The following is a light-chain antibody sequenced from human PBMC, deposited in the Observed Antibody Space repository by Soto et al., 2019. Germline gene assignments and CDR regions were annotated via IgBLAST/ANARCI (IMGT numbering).Light chain of an antibody. CDR3: QQYNNWPPIT. CDR1: QSVSNN. V-gene: IGKV3-15*01. Sequence: EILLKQSPATLSVSPGYTAILSLRASQSVSNNLAWYQQKPGQAPRLLIQGASTRATGIPGRFSGSGSGTEFTLTIRSLQSEDLAVYYCQQYNNWPPITVGKGTRLAIK. J-gene: IGKJ5*01. CDR2: GAS.